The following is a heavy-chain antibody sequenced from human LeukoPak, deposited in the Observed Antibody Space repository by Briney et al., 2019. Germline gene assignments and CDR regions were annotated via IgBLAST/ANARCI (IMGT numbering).Heavy chain of an antibody. V-gene: IGHV3-64*01. CDR3: ARGEEYGDFDY. D-gene: IGHD4-17*01. CDR2: ISSNGGST. Sequence: GGSLRLSCAASGFTFSSYAMHWVRQAPGKGLEYVSGISSNGGSTYYANSVKGRFTISRDNSKNTLYLQMGSLRAEDMAVYYCARGEEYGDFDYWGQGTLVTVSS. CDR1: GFTFSSYA. J-gene: IGHJ4*02.